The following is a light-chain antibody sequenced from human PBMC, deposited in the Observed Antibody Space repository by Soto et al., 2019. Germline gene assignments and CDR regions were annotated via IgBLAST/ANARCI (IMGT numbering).Light chain of an antibody. J-gene: IGKJ5*01. Sequence: DIQMTQSPSTLSASVGDRVTISCRASQSISNWLAWYQQKPGKAPKPLIYKASSLESGVPSRFSGSGSGTEFTLTISSLQPDDFATYYCQEYKTYSYTFGQGTRLEIK. V-gene: IGKV1-5*03. CDR3: QEYKTYSYT. CDR1: QSISNW. CDR2: KAS.